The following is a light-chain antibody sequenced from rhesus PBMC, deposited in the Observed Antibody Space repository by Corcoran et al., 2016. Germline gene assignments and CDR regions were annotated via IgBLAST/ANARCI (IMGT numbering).Light chain of an antibody. J-gene: IGKJ3*01. CDR2: GAS. Sequence: DIQMTQSPSSLSASVGDRVTITCRASQDISTDLAWYQQKPGKTPKFLIYGASNLDTGIPSRFSGSGAGTDCTLTVKSLQSEDVATYYCQHYYSPPFTFGPGTNLDIK. CDR1: QDISTD. CDR3: QHYYSPPFT. V-gene: IGKV1S17*01.